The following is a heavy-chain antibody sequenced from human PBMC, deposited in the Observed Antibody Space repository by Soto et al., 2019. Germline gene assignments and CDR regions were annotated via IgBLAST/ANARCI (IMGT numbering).Heavy chain of an antibody. J-gene: IGHJ4*02. CDR1: GFTVSRSY. D-gene: IGHD3-22*01. V-gene: IGHV3-53*02. Sequence: EVQVVETGGGLIQPGGSLRLSCAASGFTVSRSYMRWVRQAPGKGLVWVSTIYTPGRTYCADAVKGRFTISRDNSKNTLYLQMNSLRAEDTAVYYFARGLVGSTTAFDNWGQGTLVPLSS. CDR2: IYTPGRT. CDR3: ARGLVGSTTAFDN.